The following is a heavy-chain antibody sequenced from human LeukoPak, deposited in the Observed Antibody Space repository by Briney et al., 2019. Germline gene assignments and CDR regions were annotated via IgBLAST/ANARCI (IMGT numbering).Heavy chain of an antibody. CDR3: ARGTGQLLYHWFDP. V-gene: IGHV1-69*05. J-gene: IGHJ5*02. Sequence: ASVKVSCKASGGTFSSYAISWVRQAPGQGLEWMGGIIPIFGTANYAQKFQGRVTITTDESTNTAYMELSSLRSEDTAVYYCARGTGQLLYHWFDPWGQGTLVTVSS. CDR1: GGTFSSYA. D-gene: IGHD2-2*02. CDR2: IIPIFGTA.